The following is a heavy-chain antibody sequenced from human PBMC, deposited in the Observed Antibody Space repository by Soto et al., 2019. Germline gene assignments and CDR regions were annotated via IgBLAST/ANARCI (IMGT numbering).Heavy chain of an antibody. V-gene: IGHV1-8*01. CDR2: MNPNSGNT. CDR1: GYTVTSYD. CDR3: AGRIAAAGTWGTVY. D-gene: IGHD6-13*01. J-gene: IGHJ4*02. Sequence: ASVKVSCKASGYTVTSYDINWVRQATGQGLEWMGWMNPNSGNTSYAQKFQGRVTMTRDTSISTAYMELRSLRSDDTAVYYCAGRIAAAGTWGTVYWGQGTLVTVSS.